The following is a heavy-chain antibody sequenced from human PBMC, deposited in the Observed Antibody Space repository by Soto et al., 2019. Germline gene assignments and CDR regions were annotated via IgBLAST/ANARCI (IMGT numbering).Heavy chain of an antibody. V-gene: IGHV3-11*01. Sequence: QVLLVESGGGLVKPGGSLRLSCATSGFIFSDYYMHWIRQAPGKGLEWISYISGNGRIIQYADSAKGRFTISRDNPQNSLYLQMNSLRADDTAMYFCARDFDADSRTDFDYWAQGTLVTVSS. CDR1: GFIFSDYY. CDR2: ISGNGRII. CDR3: ARDFDADSRTDFDY. D-gene: IGHD4-17*01. J-gene: IGHJ4*02.